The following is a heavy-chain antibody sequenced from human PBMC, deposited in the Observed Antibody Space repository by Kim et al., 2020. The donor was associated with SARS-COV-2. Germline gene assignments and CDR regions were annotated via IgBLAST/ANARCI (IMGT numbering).Heavy chain of an antibody. Sequence: SATSVKGHFTTSEDNARASLYLQMNSLGAEDTAVYYCARVLTSGWSYFDYWGQGTLVTVSS. J-gene: IGHJ4*02. D-gene: IGHD6-19*01. CDR3: ARVLTSGWSYFDY. V-gene: IGHV3-11*01.